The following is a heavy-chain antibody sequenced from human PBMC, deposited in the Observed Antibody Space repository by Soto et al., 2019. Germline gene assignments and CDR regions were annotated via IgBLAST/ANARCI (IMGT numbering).Heavy chain of an antibody. D-gene: IGHD3-22*01. Sequence: KTSETLSLTCTVSGGSISSYCWSWIRQPPGKGLEWIGYIYYSGSTNYNPSLKSRVTISVDTSKNQFSLKLSSVTAADTAVYYCAYGGYSVQLGYWGQGTLVTVSS. CDR2: IYYSGST. CDR3: AYGGYSVQLGY. V-gene: IGHV4-59*01. CDR1: GGSISSYC. J-gene: IGHJ4*02.